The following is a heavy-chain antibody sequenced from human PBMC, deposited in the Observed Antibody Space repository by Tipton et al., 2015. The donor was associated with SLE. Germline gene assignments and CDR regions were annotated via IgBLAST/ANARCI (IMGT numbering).Heavy chain of an antibody. V-gene: IGHV4-39*07. CDR1: GGSISSNSYY. D-gene: IGHD1/OR15-1a*01. CDR2: IYYSGST. J-gene: IGHJ3*02. Sequence: TLSLTCIVSGGSISSNSYYWGWIRQPPGKGLEWIGSIYYSGSTYYNPSLKSRVTISVDTSKNQFSLKLSSVTAADTAVYYCARDRGTGTDAFDIWGQGTMVTVSS. CDR3: ARDRGTGTDAFDI.